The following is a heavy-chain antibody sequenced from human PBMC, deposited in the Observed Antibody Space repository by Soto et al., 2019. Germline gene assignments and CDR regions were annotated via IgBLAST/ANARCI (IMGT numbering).Heavy chain of an antibody. J-gene: IGHJ5*02. D-gene: IGHD2-2*01. CDR2: IIPIFGTA. Sequence: QVQLVQSGAEVKKPGSSVKVSCKASGGTFNSLAISWVRQAPGQGLEWMGGIIPIFGTANYAQKFQGRVTITADESTSTAYMELSSLRSEDTAVYYCARDIVVVPAAIGGEGWFDPWGQGTLVTVSS. V-gene: IGHV1-69*01. CDR1: GGTFNSLA. CDR3: ARDIVVVPAAIGGEGWFDP.